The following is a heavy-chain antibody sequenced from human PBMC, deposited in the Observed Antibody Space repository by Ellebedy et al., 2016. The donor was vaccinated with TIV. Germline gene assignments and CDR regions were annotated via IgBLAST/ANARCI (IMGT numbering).Heavy chain of an antibody. CDR1: GGTFSSYA. CDR3: ARDTSSDYGGGPGFDP. CDR2: ISAYNGNT. V-gene: IGHV1-18*01. J-gene: IGHJ5*02. D-gene: IGHD4-23*01. Sequence: ASVKVSXKASGGTFSSYAISWVRQAPGQGLEWMGWISAYNGNTNYAQKLQGRVTMTTDTSTSTAYMELRSLRSDDTAVYYCARDTSSDYGGGPGFDPWGQGTLVTVSS.